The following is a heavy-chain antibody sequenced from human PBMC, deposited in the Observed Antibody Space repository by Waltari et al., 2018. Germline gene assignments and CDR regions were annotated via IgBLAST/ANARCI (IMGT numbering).Heavy chain of an antibody. D-gene: IGHD3-10*01. V-gene: IGHV1-18*01. Sequence: GISGVRQAPGQGLEWMGWISAYKGNTNYAQKLQGRVTMTTDTSTSTAYMELRSLRSDDTAVYYCARGYINMVRGVAYWGQGTLVTVSS. CDR2: ISAYKGNT. CDR3: ARGYINMVRGVAY. J-gene: IGHJ4*02. CDR1: G.